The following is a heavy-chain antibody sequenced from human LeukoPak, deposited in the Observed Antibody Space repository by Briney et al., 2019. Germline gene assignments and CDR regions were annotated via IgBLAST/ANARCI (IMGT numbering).Heavy chain of an antibody. CDR2: ISGSGGST. CDR1: GFTFSSYA. J-gene: IGHJ4*02. D-gene: IGHD3-22*01. CDR3: AKDYDSSGYPFDY. V-gene: IGHV3-23*01. Sequence: GGSLRLSCAASGFTFSSYAMSWVRQAPGKGLEWVSAISGSGGSTYYADSVKGRFTISRVNSKNTLYLQMNSLRAEDTAVYYCAKDYDSSGYPFDYWGQGTLVTVSS.